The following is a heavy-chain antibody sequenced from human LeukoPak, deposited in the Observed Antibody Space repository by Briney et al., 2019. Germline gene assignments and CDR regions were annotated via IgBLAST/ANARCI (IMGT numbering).Heavy chain of an antibody. D-gene: IGHD3-10*01. Sequence: PSETLSLTCTVSGGSISHYYWSWIRQPPGKGLEWTGYIYNSGSTNYNSSLKSRVTTSVDTSRNQFSLKLSSVTVADTAIYYCARDRDGYYFDYWGQGTLVTVFS. CDR1: GGSISHYY. V-gene: IGHV4-59*01. CDR2: IYNSGST. J-gene: IGHJ4*02. CDR3: ARDRDGYYFDY.